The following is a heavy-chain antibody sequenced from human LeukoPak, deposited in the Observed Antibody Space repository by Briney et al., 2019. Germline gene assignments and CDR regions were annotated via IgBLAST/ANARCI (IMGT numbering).Heavy chain of an antibody. D-gene: IGHD6-13*01. CDR2: IRYDGSNK. CDR3: AKVGYSSSWYYFDY. J-gene: IGHJ4*02. V-gene: IGHV3-30*02. Sequence: PGGSLRLSCAASGFTFSSYGMHWVRQAPGKGLEWVAFIRYDGSNKYYADSVKGRFTISRDNSKNTLYLQMNSLRAEDTALYYCAKVGYSSSWYYFDYWGQGTLVTVSS. CDR1: GFTFSSYG.